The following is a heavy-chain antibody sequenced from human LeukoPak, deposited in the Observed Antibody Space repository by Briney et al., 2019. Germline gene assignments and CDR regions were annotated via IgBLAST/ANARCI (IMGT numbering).Heavy chain of an antibody. Sequence: PSETLSLTCTVSGGSISSGSYYWSWIRQPAGKGLERIGRIYTSGSTNYNPSLESRVTISVDTSKNQFSLKLSSVTAADTAVYYCARIKTWGIAAPRYFDLWGRGTLVTVSS. D-gene: IGHD6-13*01. CDR3: ARIKTWGIAAPRYFDL. CDR2: IYTSGST. CDR1: GGSISSGSYY. V-gene: IGHV4-61*02. J-gene: IGHJ2*01.